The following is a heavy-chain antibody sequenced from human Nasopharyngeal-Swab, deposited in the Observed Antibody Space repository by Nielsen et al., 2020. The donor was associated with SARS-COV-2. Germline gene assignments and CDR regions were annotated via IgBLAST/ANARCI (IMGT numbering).Heavy chain of an antibody. J-gene: IGHJ3*02. V-gene: IGHV3-33*01. CDR3: ARALGYCSGGNCYDSGTNDAFDI. CDR1: GYRFNTNG. Sequence: GESLKISCAASGYRFNTNGIHWVRQAPGKGLEWVAVIWYDGSKEYYEDSVKGRFTMSKDNSKNTAYLQMNSLRDEDTAVYYCARALGYCSGGNCYDSGTNDAFDIWGQGTMVSVSS. D-gene: IGHD2-15*01. CDR2: IWYDGSKE.